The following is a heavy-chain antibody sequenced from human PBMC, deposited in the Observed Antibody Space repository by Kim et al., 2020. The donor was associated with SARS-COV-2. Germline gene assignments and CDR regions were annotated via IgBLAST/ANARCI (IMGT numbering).Heavy chain of an antibody. CDR2: INTKDGDT. V-gene: IGHV1-18*01. CDR3: LRGPLGEVNDY. J-gene: IGHJ4*02. CDR1: GYIFSIYG. Sequence: ASVKVSCKTSGYIFSIYGFSWVRQAPGQGLEWMGWINTKDGDTKYVQKFQDRVTMTTDSSTSTAYMELRSLKFDDPAVYYCLRGPLGEVNDYWGQGTLVT. D-gene: IGHD3-16*01.